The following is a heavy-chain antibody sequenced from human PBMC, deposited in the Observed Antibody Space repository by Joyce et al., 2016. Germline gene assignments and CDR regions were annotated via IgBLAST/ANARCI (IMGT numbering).Heavy chain of an antibody. CDR1: GFAFSTYT. J-gene: IGHJ4*02. D-gene: IGHD6-13*01. CDR2: ISDNSRFI. V-gene: IGHV3-21*01. CDR3: GRVDPTEQPIDY. Sequence: EVQLVESGGGLVKPGGSLRLSCAAFGFAFSTYTMGWLRQAPGKGLEWVSSISDNSRFIYYADSLKGRFTISRDNAKNSLYLQMNSLRAEDTAGYYCGRVDPTEQPIDYWGQGTLVTVSS.